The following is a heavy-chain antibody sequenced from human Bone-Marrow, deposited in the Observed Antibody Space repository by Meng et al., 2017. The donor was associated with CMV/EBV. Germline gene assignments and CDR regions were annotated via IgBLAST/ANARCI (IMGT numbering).Heavy chain of an antibody. CDR2: MNPNSGNT. CDR3: ARGSNDILTGYTY. V-gene: IGHV1-8*03. D-gene: IGHD3-9*01. J-gene: IGHJ4*02. CDR1: GYTFTSYD. Sequence: ASVKVSCKASGYTFTSYDINWVRQATGQGLEWMGWMNPNSGNTGYAQKFQGRVTITRNTSISTAYMELSSLKSEDTAVYYCARGSNDILTGYTYWGQGPLVTVYS.